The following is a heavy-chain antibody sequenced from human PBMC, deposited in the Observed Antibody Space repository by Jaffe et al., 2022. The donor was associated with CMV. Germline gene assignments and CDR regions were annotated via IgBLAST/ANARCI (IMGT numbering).Heavy chain of an antibody. CDR3: AKATSTAKRGYSGYEIGY. V-gene: IGHV3-9*01. D-gene: IGHD5-12*01. J-gene: IGHJ4*02. Sequence: EVQLVESGGGLVQPGRSLRLSCAASGFTFDDYAMHWVRQAPGKGLEWVSGISWNSGSIGYADSVKGRFTISRDNAKNSLYLQMNSLRAEDTALYYCAKATSTAKRGYSGYEIGYWGQGTLVTVSS. CDR2: ISWNSGSI. CDR1: GFTFDDYA.